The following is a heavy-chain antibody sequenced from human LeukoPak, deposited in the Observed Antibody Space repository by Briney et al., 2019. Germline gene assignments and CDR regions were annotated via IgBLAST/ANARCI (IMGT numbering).Heavy chain of an antibody. Sequence: SQTLSLTCTVSGGSISSGSYYWSWFRQRPGKGLEWVGYIYYSGSTYYNPSLKSRVTISGDTSKNQFSLRLSSVTAADTAVYYCARGVTVTTGFDYWGQGTLVTVSS. CDR1: GGSISSGSYY. CDR3: ARGVTVTTGFDY. J-gene: IGHJ4*02. CDR2: IYYSGST. V-gene: IGHV4-31*03. D-gene: IGHD4-17*01.